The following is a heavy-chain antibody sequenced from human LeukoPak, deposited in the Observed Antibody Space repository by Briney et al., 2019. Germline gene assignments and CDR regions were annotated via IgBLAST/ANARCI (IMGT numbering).Heavy chain of an antibody. CDR2: INPNSGAT. J-gene: IGHJ4*02. CDR1: GYTFTIYY. Sequence: ASVKVSCKASGYTFTIYYMHWVRQAPGQGLEWMGWINPNSGATSYAQRFQGRVTMTRDTSISTAYMELSGLTSDDTAVYYCACNPPYCTSTSCYNDYWGQGTLATVSS. D-gene: IGHD2-2*02. CDR3: ACNPPYCTSTSCYNDY. V-gene: IGHV1-2*02.